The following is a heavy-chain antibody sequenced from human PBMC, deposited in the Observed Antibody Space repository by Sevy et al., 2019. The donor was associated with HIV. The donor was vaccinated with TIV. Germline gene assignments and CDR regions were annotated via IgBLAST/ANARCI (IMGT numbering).Heavy chain of an antibody. Sequence: GGSLRLSCAASGFTVSSNYMSWVRQAPGKGLDWVSVIYSGGSTYYADSVKGRFTISRDNSKNTLYLQMNSLRAEDTAVYYCAREVDGAFDYWGQRTLVTVSS. D-gene: IGHD2-8*01. V-gene: IGHV3-53*01. CDR2: IYSGGST. J-gene: IGHJ4*02. CDR1: GFTVSSNY. CDR3: AREVDGAFDY.